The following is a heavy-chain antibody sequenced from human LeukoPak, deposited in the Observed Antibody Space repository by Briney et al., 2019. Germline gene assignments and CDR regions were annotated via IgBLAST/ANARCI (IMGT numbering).Heavy chain of an antibody. V-gene: IGHV3-74*01. CDR1: GFTFSNYW. Sequence: GGSLRLSCAASGFTFSNYWMHWVRQAPGKGLVWVSRVNTDGSSTTYADSVKGRFTISRDKAKNTLYLQMNSLRAEDTAVYYCAREVTDGFDYWGQGTLVTVSS. CDR3: AREVTDGFDY. J-gene: IGHJ4*02. D-gene: IGHD2-8*02. CDR2: VNTDGSST.